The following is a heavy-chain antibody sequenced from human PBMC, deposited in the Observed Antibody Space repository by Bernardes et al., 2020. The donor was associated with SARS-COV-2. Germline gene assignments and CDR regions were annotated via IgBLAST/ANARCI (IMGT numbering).Heavy chain of an antibody. D-gene: IGHD5-18*01. V-gene: IGHV1-18*01. Sequence: SVKVSCKASGYTFTSYGISWVRQAPGQGLEWMGWISADNGNTNYAQIFQGRVTMTTDTSTSTAYMELRSLRSDDTAVYYCATVVGYSYGGGWFDPWGQGTLVTVSS. CDR2: ISADNGNT. CDR3: ATVVGYSYGGGWFDP. J-gene: IGHJ5*02. CDR1: GYTFTSYG.